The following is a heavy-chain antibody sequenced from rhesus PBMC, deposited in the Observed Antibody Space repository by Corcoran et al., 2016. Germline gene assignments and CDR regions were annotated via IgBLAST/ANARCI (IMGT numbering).Heavy chain of an antibody. Sequence: EVQLVESGGGLVQPGDSLRLSCAASGFIFTNYWLDWVRQDPGKWLDWVVFIQNKADGGTAANAEFVKDRCTISRDDSKNTLYLQMNSLKTEDTAVYYCARSGYYSLDVWGRGLLVTVSS. J-gene: IGHJ5-2*02. CDR3: ARSGYYSLDV. D-gene: IGHD3-28*01. CDR1: GFIFTNYW. CDR2: IQNKADGGTA. V-gene: IGHV3S11*01.